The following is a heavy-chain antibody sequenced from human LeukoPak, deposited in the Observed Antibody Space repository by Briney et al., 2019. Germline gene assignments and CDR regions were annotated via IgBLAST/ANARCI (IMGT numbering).Heavy chain of an antibody. Sequence: GGSLRLSCAASGFTFSSYAMSWVRQAPGKGLEWVSAISGSGGSTYYADSVKGRFTISRDNSKNTLYLQMNSLRAEDTAVYYCAREGPSRQQLVPYYYMDVWGKGTTVTVSS. CDR2: ISGSGGST. CDR1: GFTFSSYA. D-gene: IGHD6-13*01. CDR3: AREGPSRQQLVPYYYMDV. V-gene: IGHV3-23*01. J-gene: IGHJ6*03.